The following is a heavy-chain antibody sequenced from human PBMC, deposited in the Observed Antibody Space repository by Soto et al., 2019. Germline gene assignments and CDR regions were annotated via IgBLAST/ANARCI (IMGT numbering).Heavy chain of an antibody. CDR3: ARGRIAGTPSTFYYYVMDV. V-gene: IGHV1-69*12. CDR2: IIPGFATT. D-gene: IGHD1-7*01. CDR1: GGTFNTYV. J-gene: IGHJ6*02. Sequence: QVQLVQSGAEVKKPGSSVKVSCKASGGTFNTYVITWVRQAPGQGLKWMGAIIPGFATTHYAQRLEGRTTIAEDETTRTGYMELNRLTSEATALCYGARGRIAGTPSTFYYYVMDVWGPVISVTVS.